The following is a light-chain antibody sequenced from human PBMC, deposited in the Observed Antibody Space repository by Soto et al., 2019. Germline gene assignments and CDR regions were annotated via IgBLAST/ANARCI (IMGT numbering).Light chain of an antibody. Sequence: DIQMTQSPSSLSASIGDRVSITCRASQGIRNFLAWFQQKPGKAPKSLIYAAYTLQSGVPTRFSGSGSGTDFNLTISSLQPEDFGTYYCQQYTDHPTFVQGTRLELK. J-gene: IGKJ5*01. V-gene: IGKV1-16*01. CDR2: AAY. CDR3: QQYTDHPT. CDR1: QGIRNF.